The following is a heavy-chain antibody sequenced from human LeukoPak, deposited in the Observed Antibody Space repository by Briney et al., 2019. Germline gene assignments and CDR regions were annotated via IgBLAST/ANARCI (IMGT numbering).Heavy chain of an antibody. D-gene: IGHD3-3*01. CDR3: ARPRYSDDAFDI. CDR2: IYSGGST. V-gene: IGHV3-53*01. J-gene: IGHJ3*02. Sequence: GGSLRLSCAASGFTVSSNYMSWVRQAPGKGLEWVSVIYSGGSTYYADSVKGRFTISRDNSKNTLYLQMNSLRAEDTAVYYCARPRYSDDAFDIWGQGTMVTVSS. CDR1: GFTVSSNY.